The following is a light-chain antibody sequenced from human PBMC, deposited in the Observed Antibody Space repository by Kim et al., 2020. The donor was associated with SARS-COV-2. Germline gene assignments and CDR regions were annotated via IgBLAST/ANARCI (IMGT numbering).Light chain of an antibody. CDR1: SGYSNYK. J-gene: IGLJ3*02. Sequence: CTLSSGYSNYKVDWYQQRPGKGPRFVMRVGTGGIVGSKGDGIPDRFSVLGSGLNRYLTIKNIQEEDESDYHCGADHGSGSNFLRVFGGGTQLTVL. CDR2: VGTGGIVG. CDR3: GADHGSGSNFLRV. V-gene: IGLV9-49*01.